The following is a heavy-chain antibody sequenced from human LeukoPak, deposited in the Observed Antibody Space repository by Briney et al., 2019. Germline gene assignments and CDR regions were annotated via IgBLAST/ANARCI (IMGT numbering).Heavy chain of an antibody. Sequence: PGGSLRLSCAASGFTFSSYSMNWVRQAPGKGLEWVSSISSSSSYIYYADSVKGRFTISRDNAKNSLYLQMNSLRAEDTAVYYCARFPSSGWGIDYWGQGTLVTVSS. D-gene: IGHD6-19*01. CDR1: GFTFSSYS. J-gene: IGHJ4*02. CDR3: ARFPSSGWGIDY. CDR2: ISSSSSYI. V-gene: IGHV3-21*01.